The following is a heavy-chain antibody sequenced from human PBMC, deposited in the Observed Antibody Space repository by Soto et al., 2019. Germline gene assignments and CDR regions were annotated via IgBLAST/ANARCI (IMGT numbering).Heavy chain of an antibody. Sequence: QVQLVQSGAEVKKPGASVKVSCKASGYTFTSYAMNWVRQAPGQRLEWMGWINAGNGNTKYSQKFQGRVTITRDTSASTAYMELSSLRSEDTAVYYCARDLRGYYGSGSPRFDPWGQGTLVTVSS. D-gene: IGHD3-10*01. CDR3: ARDLRGYYGSGSPRFDP. V-gene: IGHV1-3*01. J-gene: IGHJ5*02. CDR1: GYTFTSYA. CDR2: INAGNGNT.